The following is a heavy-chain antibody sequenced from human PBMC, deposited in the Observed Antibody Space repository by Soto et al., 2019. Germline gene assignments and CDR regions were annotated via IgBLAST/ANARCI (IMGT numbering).Heavy chain of an antibody. J-gene: IGHJ6*02. CDR1: GFTFSSYA. Sequence: GGSLRLSCAASGFTFSSYAMSWVRQAPGKGLEWVSAISGSGGSTYYADSVKGRFTISRDNSKNTLYLQMNSLRAEDTAVYYCAKQLSSGWYYYGMDVWGQGTTVTVSS. V-gene: IGHV3-23*01. D-gene: IGHD6-19*01. CDR3: AKQLSSGWYYYGMDV. CDR2: ISGSGGST.